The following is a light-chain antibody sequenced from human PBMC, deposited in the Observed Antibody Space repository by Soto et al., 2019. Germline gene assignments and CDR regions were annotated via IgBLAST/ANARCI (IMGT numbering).Light chain of an antibody. CDR1: SSDDGGYNY. CDR2: EVS. CDR3: SSYTSSSTLYV. V-gene: IGLV2-14*01. J-gene: IGLJ1*01. Sequence: SVLTQPPSVSGSPGQSITISCTGTSSDDGGYNYVSWYQQHPGKAPKLMTYEVSNRPSGVSNRFSGSKSGNTASLTISGLQAEDEADYYCSSYTSSSTLYVFGTGTKVTVL.